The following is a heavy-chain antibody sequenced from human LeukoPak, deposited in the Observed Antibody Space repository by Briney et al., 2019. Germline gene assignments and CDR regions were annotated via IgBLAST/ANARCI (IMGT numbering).Heavy chain of an antibody. V-gene: IGHV1-69*05. CDR2: IIPIFGTA. D-gene: IGHD5-24*01. Sequence: ASVKVSCKASGCTFSSYAISWVRQAPGQGLEWMGRIIPIFGTANYAQKFQGRVTITTDESTSTAYMELSSLRSEDTAVYYCARTTMGRDGCNPREDLDYWGQGTLVTVSS. J-gene: IGHJ4*02. CDR1: GCTFSSYA. CDR3: ARTTMGRDGCNPREDLDY.